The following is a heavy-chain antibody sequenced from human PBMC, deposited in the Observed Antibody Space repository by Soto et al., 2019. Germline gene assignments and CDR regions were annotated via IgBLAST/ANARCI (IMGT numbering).Heavy chain of an antibody. CDR2: IYYSGST. J-gene: IGHJ6*02. V-gene: IGHV4-31*03. CDR1: GGSISSGGYY. Sequence: SETLSLTCTVSGGSISSGGYYWSWIRQHPGKGLEWIGYIYYSGSTYYNPSLKSRVTISVDTSKNQFSLKLSSVTAADTAVYYCERVTYYYGMEVWGQGTTVTVSS. CDR3: ERVTYYYGMEV.